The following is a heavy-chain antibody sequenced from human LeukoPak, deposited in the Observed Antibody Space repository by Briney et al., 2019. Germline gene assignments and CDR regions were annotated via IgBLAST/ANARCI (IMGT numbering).Heavy chain of an antibody. D-gene: IGHD1-26*01. V-gene: IGHV1-2*02. J-gene: IGHJ4*02. CDR2: INPYSGGT. CDR1: GYTFTDYY. Sequence: ASVKVSCKASGYTFTDYYMHWVRQAPGQGLEWMGWINPYSGGTNYAQNFQGRVTMTRDTSISTGYMELSRLGSDDTAVYYCAGIRGGNNYHFDYWGQGTLVTVSS. CDR3: AGIRGGNNYHFDY.